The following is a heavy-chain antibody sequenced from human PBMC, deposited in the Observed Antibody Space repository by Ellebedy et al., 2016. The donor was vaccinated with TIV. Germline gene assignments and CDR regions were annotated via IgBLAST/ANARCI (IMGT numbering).Heavy chain of an antibody. CDR2: INPSGGST. CDR1: GYTFTSYY. Sequence: ASVKVSCKASGYTFTSYYMHWVRQAPGQGLEWMGIINPSGGSTSYAQKFQGRVTMTRDTSTSTVYMELSSLRSEDTAVYYCARDPHPYYYDSSGYWGSYYGMDVWGQGTTVTVSS. J-gene: IGHJ6*02. D-gene: IGHD3-22*01. CDR3: ARDPHPYYYDSSGYWGSYYGMDV. V-gene: IGHV1-46*01.